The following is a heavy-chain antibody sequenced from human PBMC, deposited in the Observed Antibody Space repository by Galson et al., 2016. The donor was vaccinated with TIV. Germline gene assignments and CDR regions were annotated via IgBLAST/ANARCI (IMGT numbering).Heavy chain of an antibody. Sequence: SCAASGFTFASYGMHWVRQAPGKGLEWVTLMWYDGSDKYYADSVKGRFTISRDNSKNTLYLQMTSLRAEDTAMYYCGRAFYNNGWFIEYWGQGTLVTVSS. D-gene: IGHD6-19*01. CDR3: GRAFYNNGWFIEY. V-gene: IGHV3-33*01. J-gene: IGHJ4*02. CDR1: GFTFASYG. CDR2: MWYDGSDK.